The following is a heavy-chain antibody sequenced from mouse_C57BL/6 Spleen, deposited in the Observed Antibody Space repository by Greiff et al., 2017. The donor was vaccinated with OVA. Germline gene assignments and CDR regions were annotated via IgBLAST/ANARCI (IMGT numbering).Heavy chain of an antibody. CDR3: AREGTGRFAY. V-gene: IGHV14-3*01. J-gene: IGHJ3*01. CDR1: GFNIKNTY. Sequence: EVQLQESVAELVRPGASVKLSCTASGFNIKNTYMYWVKQRPEQGLEWIGRIDPANGNTKYAPKFQGKAPITADTSSNTAYLQLSSLTSEDTAIYYCAREGTGRFAYWGQGTLVTVSA. D-gene: IGHD4-1*01. CDR2: IDPANGNT.